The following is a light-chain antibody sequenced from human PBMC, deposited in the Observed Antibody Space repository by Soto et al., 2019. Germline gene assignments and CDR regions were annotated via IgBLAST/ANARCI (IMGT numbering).Light chain of an antibody. J-gene: IGLJ2*01. CDR3: SSYRSSSTPYVV. CDR2: EVS. CDR1: SSDVGGYKY. Sequence: QSVLTQPASVSGSPGQSITISCTGTSSDVGGYKYVSWYQQNPGKAPKLMIYEVSNRPSGVSNRFSGSKSGNTASLTISGLRAEDEADYYCSSYRSSSTPYVVFGGGTKLTVL. V-gene: IGLV2-14*01.